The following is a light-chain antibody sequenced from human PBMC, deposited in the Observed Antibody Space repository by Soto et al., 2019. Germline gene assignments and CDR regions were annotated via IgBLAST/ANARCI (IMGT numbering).Light chain of an antibody. CDR3: HQRSNSPRLS. CDR2: DAS. Sequence: EIVLTQSPATLSLSPGERATLSCRASQSVSSYLAWYQHKPGQAPRLLIYDASNRATGIPARCSGSGSRTDFPHSISMLEPEDFGLYYCHQRSNSPRLSLGPWTKVAIK. CDR1: QSVSSY. J-gene: IGKJ3*01. V-gene: IGKV3-11*01.